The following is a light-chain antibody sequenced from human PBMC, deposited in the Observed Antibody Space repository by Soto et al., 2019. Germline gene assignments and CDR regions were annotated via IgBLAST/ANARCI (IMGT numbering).Light chain of an antibody. V-gene: IGKV1-5*01. J-gene: IGKJ1*01. CDR1: QSITSW. Sequence: DIQMTQSPSTLSASVGDRVTITCRASQSITSWMAWYQQKPGKAPKLLIYDASNLESGVPSRFSGSGSGTEFTLTISSLQPDDFATYYCQQYDSYPLTFGQGTRVEIK. CDR3: QQYDSYPLT. CDR2: DAS.